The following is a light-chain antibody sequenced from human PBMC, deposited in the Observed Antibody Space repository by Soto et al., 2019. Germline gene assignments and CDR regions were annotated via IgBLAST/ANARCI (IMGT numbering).Light chain of an antibody. CDR1: SSNIGAGYD. CDR3: QSYDSSMSRYV. Sequence: QSVLTQPPSVSGAPGQRVTISCTGSSSNIGAGYDVHWYQQLPGTAPKLLIYGNSNRPSGVPDRFSASKSGTSASLAITGLQAEDEADYYCQSYDSSMSRYVFGNGTKVTVL. V-gene: IGLV1-40*01. J-gene: IGLJ1*01. CDR2: GNS.